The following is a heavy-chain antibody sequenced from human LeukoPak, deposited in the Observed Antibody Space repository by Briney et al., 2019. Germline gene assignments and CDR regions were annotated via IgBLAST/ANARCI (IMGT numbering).Heavy chain of an antibody. CDR3: ARLPGYYYDSSGYDY. CDR1: GYSFTSYW. J-gene: IGHJ4*02. CDR2: IYPGDSDT. D-gene: IGHD3-22*01. Sequence: GESLKISCKGSGYSFTSYWIGWVRQMPGKGLEWMGIIYPGDSDTRYSPSFQGQVTISADKSISTAYLQWSSLKASDTAMYCCARLPGYYYDSSGYDYWGQGTLVTVSS. V-gene: IGHV5-51*01.